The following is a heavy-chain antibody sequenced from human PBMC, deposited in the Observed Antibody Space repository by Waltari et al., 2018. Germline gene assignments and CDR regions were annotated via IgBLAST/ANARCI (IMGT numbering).Heavy chain of an antibody. CDR1: GGSISSGSYY. D-gene: IGHD6-13*01. CDR3: ARDEGIAAAGHYYYYYGMDV. Sequence: QVQLQESGPGLVKPSQTLSLTCTVSGGSISSGSYYWSWIRQPAGKGLEWIGYIYTSGSTNYNPSLKSRVTISVDTSKNQFSLKLSSVTAADTAVYYCARDEGIAAAGHYYYYYGMDVWGQGTTVTVSS. CDR2: IYTSGST. J-gene: IGHJ6*02. V-gene: IGHV4-61*09.